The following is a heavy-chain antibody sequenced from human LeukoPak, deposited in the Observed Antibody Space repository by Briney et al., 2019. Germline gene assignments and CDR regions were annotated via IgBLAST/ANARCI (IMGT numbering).Heavy chain of an antibody. Sequence: GGSLRLSCVASGFTFSSLGMHWVRQAPGKGLEWVAVISSDGSKKNYADSVKGRLTLSRDNSKNTVYLQVDSLRTEDTAVYYCAKGRQYSFDYLIDYWGQGTLVTVSS. CDR1: GFTFSSLG. CDR2: ISSDGSKK. CDR3: AKGRQYSFDYLIDY. V-gene: IGHV3-30*18. D-gene: IGHD3-9*01. J-gene: IGHJ4*02.